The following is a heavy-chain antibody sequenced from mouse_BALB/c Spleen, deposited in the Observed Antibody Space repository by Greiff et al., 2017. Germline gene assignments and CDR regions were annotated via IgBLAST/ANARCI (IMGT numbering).Heavy chain of an antibody. J-gene: IGHJ3*01. CDR3: VRHGGGTWFAY. Sequence: EVKLQESGGGLVQPKGSLKLSCAASGFTFNTYAMNWVRQAPGKGLEWVARIRSKSNNYATYYADSVKDRFTISRDDSQSMLYLQMNNLKTEDTAMYYCVRHGGGTWFAYWGQGTLVTVSA. CDR2: IRSKSNNYAT. CDR1: GFTFNTYA. V-gene: IGHV10-1*02.